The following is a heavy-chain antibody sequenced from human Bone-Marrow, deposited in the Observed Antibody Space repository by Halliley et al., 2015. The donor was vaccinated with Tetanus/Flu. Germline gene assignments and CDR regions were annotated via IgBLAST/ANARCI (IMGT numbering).Heavy chain of an antibody. CDR3: ARNLHRGYDSSGVDY. D-gene: IGHD3-22*01. V-gene: IGHV3-74*01. CDR2: GSTT. J-gene: IGHJ4*02. Sequence: GSTTTYADSVKGRFSISRDNAKNTLYLQMSSLRAEDTAVYYCARNLHRGYDSSGVDYWGQGTLVTVSS.